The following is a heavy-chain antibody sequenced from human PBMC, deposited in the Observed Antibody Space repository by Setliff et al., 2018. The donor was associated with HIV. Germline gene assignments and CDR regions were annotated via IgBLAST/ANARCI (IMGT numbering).Heavy chain of an antibody. CDR3: ATLDYYGSATYNLALHY. Sequence: GASVKVSCKASGYTFTSNGISWVRQAPGQGLEWMGRVDPKNGDTIYAEKLRGRVTITADTSTDTAYMELGSLRSEDTAIYYCATLDYYGSATYNLALHYWGQGTLVTVSS. V-gene: IGHV1-69-2*01. CDR2: VDPKNGDT. J-gene: IGHJ4*02. D-gene: IGHD3-10*01. CDR1: GYTFTSNG.